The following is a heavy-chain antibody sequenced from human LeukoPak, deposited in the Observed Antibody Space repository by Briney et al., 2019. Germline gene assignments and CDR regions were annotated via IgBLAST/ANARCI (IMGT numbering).Heavy chain of an antibody. CDR1: GLSFSVYY. CDR3: VGGYDS. CDR2: NRNKENRYST. Sequence: GGSLRLACAASGLSFSVYYMAWVRQARGEGLEWVGLNRNKENRYSTEYGASAKGRVTSPRDDSKNLMYLEMKSLKSEDTAVYYCVGGYDSWGQGTLVTVSS. V-gene: IGHV3-72*01. D-gene: IGHD2-15*01. J-gene: IGHJ5*01.